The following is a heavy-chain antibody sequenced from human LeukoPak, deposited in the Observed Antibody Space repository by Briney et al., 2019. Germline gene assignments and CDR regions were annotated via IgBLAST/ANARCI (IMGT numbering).Heavy chain of an antibody. CDR1: GFTFSSYG. Sequence: PGRSLRLSCAASGFTFSSYGMHWVRQAPGKGLEWVAVISYDGSNKYYADSVKGRFTISRDNSKTTLYLQMNSLRAEDTAVYYCAKTYALVGATDYWGQGTLVTVSS. D-gene: IGHD1-26*01. CDR3: AKTYALVGATDY. CDR2: ISYDGSNK. V-gene: IGHV3-30*18. J-gene: IGHJ4*02.